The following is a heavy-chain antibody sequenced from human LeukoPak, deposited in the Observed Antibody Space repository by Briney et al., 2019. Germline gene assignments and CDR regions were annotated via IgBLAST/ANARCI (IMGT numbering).Heavy chain of an antibody. Sequence: PSETLSLTCTVSGGSITNLNYYWTWIRQPAGKRLEWIGRIYTSGGTNYNPSLKSRVTMSVDKSKNQISLNLASLTAADTALYYCAGRGSSSGTFDIWGPGTFVTVSS. D-gene: IGHD2-2*01. CDR2: IYTSGGT. V-gene: IGHV4-61*02. J-gene: IGHJ3*02. CDR1: GGSITNLNYY. CDR3: AGRGSSSGTFDI.